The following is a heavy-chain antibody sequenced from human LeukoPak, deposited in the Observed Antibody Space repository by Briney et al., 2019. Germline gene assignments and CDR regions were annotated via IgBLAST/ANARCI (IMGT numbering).Heavy chain of an antibody. CDR3: ARDSSGSFDY. D-gene: IGHD3-10*01. V-gene: IGHV3-53*01. J-gene: IGHJ4*02. CDR1: GFTFSSYA. Sequence: PGGSLRLSCVASGFTFSSYAMSWVRQAPGKGLEWVSVIYSGGSTYYADSVKGRFTISRDNSKNTLYLQMNSLRAEDTAVYYCARDSSGSFDYWGQGTLVTVSS. CDR2: IYSGGST.